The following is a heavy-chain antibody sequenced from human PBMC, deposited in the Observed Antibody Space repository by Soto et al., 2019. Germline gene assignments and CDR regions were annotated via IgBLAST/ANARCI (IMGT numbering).Heavy chain of an antibody. CDR3: ARGSSIVATNYYFYY. J-gene: IGHJ4*02. Sequence: SETLSLTCAVYGGSFSGYYWSWIRQPPGKGLEWIGEINHSGSTNYNPSLKSRVTISVDTSKNQFSLKLSSVTAADTAVYYCARGSSIVATNYYFYYWGQGTLVTVSS. CDR2: INHSGST. CDR1: GGSFSGYY. D-gene: IGHD5-12*01. V-gene: IGHV4-34*01.